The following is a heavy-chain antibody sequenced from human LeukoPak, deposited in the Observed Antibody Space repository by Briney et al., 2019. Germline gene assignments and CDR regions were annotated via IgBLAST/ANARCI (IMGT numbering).Heavy chain of an antibody. D-gene: IGHD5-24*01. CDR1: GFTFSDYY. V-gene: IGHV3-11*04. CDR2: ISSSGSTI. J-gene: IGHJ3*02. Sequence: PGGSLRLSCAASGFTFSDYYMSWIRQAPGKGLEWVSYISSSGSTIYYADSVKGRFTISRDNAKNSLYLQMNSLRAEDTAVYYCARDPVEMATKGDAFDIWGQGTMVTVSS. CDR3: ARDPVEMATKGDAFDI.